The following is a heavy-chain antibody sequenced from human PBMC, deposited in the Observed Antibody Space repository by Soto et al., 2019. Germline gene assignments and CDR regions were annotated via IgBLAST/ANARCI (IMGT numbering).Heavy chain of an antibody. CDR3: ARQPLGSRGVYYFDY. Sequence: QLQLQESGPGLVKPSETLSLTCTVSGGSISSSSYYWGWIRQPPGKGLEWIGSIYYSGSTYYNPSLKSRVTISVDTSKNQFSLKLSSVTAADTAVYYCARQPLGSRGVYYFDYWGQGTLVTVSS. J-gene: IGHJ4*02. V-gene: IGHV4-39*01. CDR1: GGSISSSSYY. CDR2: IYYSGST. D-gene: IGHD6-13*01.